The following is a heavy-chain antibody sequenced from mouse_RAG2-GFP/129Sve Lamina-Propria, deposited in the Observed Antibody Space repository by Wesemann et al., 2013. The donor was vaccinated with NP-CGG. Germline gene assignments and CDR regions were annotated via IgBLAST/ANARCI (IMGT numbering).Heavy chain of an antibody. V-gene: IGHV1-15*01. CDR3: TRDYGSSYGGWFAY. Sequence: PGASVTLSCKASGYTFTDYEMHWVKQTPVHGLEWIGAIDPETGGTAYNQKFKGKAILTADKSSSTAYMELRSLTSEDSAVYYCTRDYGSSYGGWFAYWGQGTLVTVSA. CDR1: GYTFTDYE. J-gene: IGHJ3*01. D-gene: IGHD1-1*01. CDR2: IDPETGGT.